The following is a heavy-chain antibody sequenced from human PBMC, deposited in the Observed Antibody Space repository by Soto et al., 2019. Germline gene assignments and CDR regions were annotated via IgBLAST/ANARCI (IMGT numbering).Heavy chain of an antibody. J-gene: IGHJ5*02. D-gene: IGHD3-3*01. CDR3: ERSTYYDFWSGYFAGPINNWFDP. Sequence: ASVKVSCKASGGGNLRDYRTTWVRRAPGQGLEWMGGIIPKRGTANYAQNFQGRVTVTANTSTSTVYMELSSLRSEDTAVYYCERSTYYDFWSGYFAGPINNWFDPWGQGTLVTVSS. CDR2: IIPKRGTA. CDR1: GGGNLRDYR. V-gene: IGHV1-69*10.